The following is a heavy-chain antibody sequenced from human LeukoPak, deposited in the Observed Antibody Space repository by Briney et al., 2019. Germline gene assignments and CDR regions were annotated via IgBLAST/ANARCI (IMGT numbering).Heavy chain of an antibody. J-gene: IGHJ4*02. CDR2: ISGSGGST. D-gene: IGHD2-15*01. CDR3: AQDWDVAASPFDY. Sequence: GGSLRLSCAASGFTFSSYAMSWVRQAPGKGLEWVSAISGSGGSTYYADSVKGRFTISRDNSKNMLYLQMNSLRAEDTAVYYCAQDWDVAASPFDYWGQGTLVTVSS. V-gene: IGHV3-23*01. CDR1: GFTFSSYA.